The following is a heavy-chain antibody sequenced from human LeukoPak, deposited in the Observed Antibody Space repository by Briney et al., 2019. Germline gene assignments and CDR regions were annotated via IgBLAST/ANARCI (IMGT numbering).Heavy chain of an antibody. J-gene: IGHJ5*02. V-gene: IGHV3-30*04. CDR3: AKDYNNYFDP. CDR2: ISYDGSNK. CDR1: GFTFSSYA. Sequence: GRSLRLSCAASGFTFSSYAMHWVRQAPGKGLEWVAVISYDGSNKYYADSVKGRFTISRDNSKNTLCLQMNSLRADDTAVYYCAKDYNNYFDPWGQGTLVTVSS.